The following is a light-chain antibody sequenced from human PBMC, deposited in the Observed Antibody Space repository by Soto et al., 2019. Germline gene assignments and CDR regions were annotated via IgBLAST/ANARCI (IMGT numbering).Light chain of an antibody. CDR2: EVS. CDR1: SSDVGNYNL. CDR3: CSYACSSTFYV. V-gene: IGLV2-23*02. J-gene: IGLJ1*01. Sequence: QSVLTQPASVSGSPGQSITISCTGTSSDVGNYNLVSWYQQYLGKAPKLMIYEVSKRPSGVSNRFSGSKSGNTASLTISGLQTEDEADYYCCSYACSSTFYVFGTGTKLTVL.